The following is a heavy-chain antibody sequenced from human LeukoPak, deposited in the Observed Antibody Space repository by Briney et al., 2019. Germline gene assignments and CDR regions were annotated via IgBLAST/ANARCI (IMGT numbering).Heavy chain of an antibody. CDR3: AAAYSSSWYSPNLFDP. Sequence: ASVKVSCXASGYTFTSYGISWVRQAPGQGLEWMGWISAYNGNTNYAQKLQGRVTMTTDTSTSTAYMELRSLRSDDTAVYYCAAAYSSSWYSPNLFDPWGQGTLVTVSS. V-gene: IGHV1-18*01. CDR2: ISAYNGNT. CDR1: GYTFTSYG. J-gene: IGHJ5*02. D-gene: IGHD6-13*01.